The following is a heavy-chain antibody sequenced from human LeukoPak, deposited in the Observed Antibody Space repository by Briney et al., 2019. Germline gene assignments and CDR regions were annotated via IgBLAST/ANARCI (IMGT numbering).Heavy chain of an antibody. CDR3: VPEEKYSSGWFYFDS. CDR2: ISYDGSNK. CDR1: GFTFSSYA. V-gene: IGHV3-30-3*01. Sequence: GGSLRLSCAASGFTFSSYAMHWVRQAPGKGLEWVAVISYDGSNKYYADSVKGRFTISRDNAKNTLYLQMSSLRAEDTAMYYCVPEEKYSSGWFYFDSWGLGTLVTVSS. D-gene: IGHD6-19*01. J-gene: IGHJ4*02.